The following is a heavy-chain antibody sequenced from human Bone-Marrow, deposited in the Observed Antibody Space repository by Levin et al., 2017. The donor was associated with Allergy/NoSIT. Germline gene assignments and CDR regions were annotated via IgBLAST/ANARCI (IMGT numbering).Heavy chain of an antibody. Sequence: PEGSLRLSCKASGGTFSSYSITWVRQAPGHGLEWMGGIIPIFGTANYAQEFQGRVTITADESTSTAYMELSSLRSEDTAVYYCARGSPVQGELDYDYFFMDVWGRGTTVTVSS. CDR3: ARGSPVQGELDYDYFFMDV. V-gene: IGHV1-69*01. J-gene: IGHJ6*03. CDR2: IIPIFGTA. D-gene: IGHD3-10*01. CDR1: GGTFSSYS.